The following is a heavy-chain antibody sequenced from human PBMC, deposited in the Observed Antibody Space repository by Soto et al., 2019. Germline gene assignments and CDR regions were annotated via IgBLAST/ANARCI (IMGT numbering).Heavy chain of an antibody. Sequence: PSETLSLTCAVYGGSFSGYYWSWIRQPPGKGLEWIGEINYSGSTNYNPSLKSRVTISVDTSKNQFSLKLSSVTAADTAVYYCARYKSNYYYGMDVWGQGTTVTVSS. CDR2: INYSGST. V-gene: IGHV4-34*10. J-gene: IGHJ6*02. CDR3: ARYKSNYYYGMDV. CDR1: GGSFSGYY.